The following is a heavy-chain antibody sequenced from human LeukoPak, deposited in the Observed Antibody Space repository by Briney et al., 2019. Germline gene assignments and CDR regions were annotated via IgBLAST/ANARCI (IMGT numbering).Heavy chain of an antibody. Sequence: ASVKVSCKASGYTFTSYGISWVRQAPGQGLEWMGWISAYNGNTNYAQKLQGRVTMTTDTSTSTAYMELRSLRSDDTAVNYCARRRQIEQLDLNWFDPWGQGTLVTVSS. D-gene: IGHD6-6*01. CDR3: ARRRQIEQLDLNWFDP. J-gene: IGHJ5*02. CDR2: ISAYNGNT. CDR1: GYTFTSYG. V-gene: IGHV1-18*01.